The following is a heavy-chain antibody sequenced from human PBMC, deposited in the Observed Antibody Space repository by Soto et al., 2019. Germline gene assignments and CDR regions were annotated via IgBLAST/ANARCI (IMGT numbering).Heavy chain of an antibody. CDR2: LAPISGSP. CDR1: GDTFSHYV. Sequence: VQMVQSGAEVKEPGSSVKVSCTNSGDTFSHYVMSWVRQAPGQGLEWMGSLAPISGSPNYAERFEGRITSSADAGTSTMYMELRSLKYDDTAVYYCARIGVGSRRWGQGTMVTVSS. J-gene: IGHJ3*01. V-gene: IGHV1-69*18. CDR3: ARIGVGSRR. D-gene: IGHD1-26*01.